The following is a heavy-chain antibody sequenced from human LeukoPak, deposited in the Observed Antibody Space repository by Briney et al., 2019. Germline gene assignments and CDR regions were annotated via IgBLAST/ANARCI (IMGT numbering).Heavy chain of an antibody. CDR1: GFTFSNYA. Sequence: GGSLRLSCAVSGFTFSNYAMSWVRQAPGKGLEWVSAISGSGGSTYYADSVKGRFTISRDNSKNTLYLQMNSLRAEDTAVYYCASHWLLPSPVDYWGQATLVTVSS. CDR3: ASHWLLPSPVDY. J-gene: IGHJ4*02. V-gene: IGHV3-23*01. D-gene: IGHD3-9*01. CDR2: ISGSGGST.